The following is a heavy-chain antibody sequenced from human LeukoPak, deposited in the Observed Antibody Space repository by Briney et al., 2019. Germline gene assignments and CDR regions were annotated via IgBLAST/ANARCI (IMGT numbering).Heavy chain of an antibody. CDR2: ISAYNGNT. V-gene: IGHV1-18*01. CDR3: AREVAMDV. D-gene: IGHD2-15*01. Sequence: ASVKVSCKASGYTFTSYAMNWVRQAPGQGLEWMRWISAYNGNTNYAQKLQGRVTMTTDTSTSTAYMELRSLRSDDTAVYYCAREVAMDVWGKGTTVTVSS. CDR1: GYTFTSYA. J-gene: IGHJ6*03.